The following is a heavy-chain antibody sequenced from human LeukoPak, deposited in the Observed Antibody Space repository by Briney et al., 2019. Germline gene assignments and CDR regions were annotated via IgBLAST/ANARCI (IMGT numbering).Heavy chain of an antibody. CDR2: ISYDGSNK. CDR3: ARYCSSTSCYIGRGFDY. CDR1: GFTFSSYA. D-gene: IGHD2-2*02. V-gene: IGHV3-30-3*01. J-gene: IGHJ4*02. Sequence: PGGSLRLSCAASGFTFSSYAMHWVRQAPGKGLEWVAVISYDGSNKYYADSVKGRFTISRDNSKNTLYLQMNSLRAEDTAVYYCARYCSSTSCYIGRGFDYWGQGTLVTVSS.